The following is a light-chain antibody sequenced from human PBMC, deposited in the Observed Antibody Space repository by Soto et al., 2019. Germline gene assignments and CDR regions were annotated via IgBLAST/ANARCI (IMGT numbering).Light chain of an antibody. CDR3: QQYNNWRIT. V-gene: IGKV3-15*01. Sequence: EIVMTQSPATLSVSPGERASLSCRASQSVSSNLAWYQQKPGQAPRLLIYSASTRATGIPARFSGSGSDTEFTLTISSLQSEDFAVYYCQQYNNWRITFGQGTRLEIK. J-gene: IGKJ5*01. CDR1: QSVSSN. CDR2: SAS.